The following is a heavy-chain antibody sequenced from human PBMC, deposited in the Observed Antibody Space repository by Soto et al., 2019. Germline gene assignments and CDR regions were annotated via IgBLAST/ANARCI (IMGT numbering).Heavy chain of an antibody. Sequence: PGESLKISCNGSGYTFTDYWIGLVRQLPGKGLEWMGRIDPSDSYTNYSPSFQGHVTISADKSISTAYLQWSSLKASDTAMYYCARHYDFWSGHYYYGMDVWGQGTTVTVSS. CDR1: GYTFTDYW. CDR2: IDPSDSYT. V-gene: IGHV5-10-1*01. J-gene: IGHJ6*02. CDR3: ARHYDFWSGHYYYGMDV. D-gene: IGHD3-3*01.